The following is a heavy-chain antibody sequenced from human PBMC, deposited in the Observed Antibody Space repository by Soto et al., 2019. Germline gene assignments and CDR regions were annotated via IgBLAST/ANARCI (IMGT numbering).Heavy chain of an antibody. CDR3: ARMIYSSGWYFDY. J-gene: IGHJ4*02. CDR2: IDWDGDE. V-gene: IGHV2-70*01. CDR1: GFSLSTTGMC. Sequence: SGPTLVNPTQTLTLTCTFSGFSLSTTGMCVSWIRQPPGKALEWLAVIDWDGDEYYSTSLKTRLSISRDTSKNQVVLTMTNMDPVDTATYFCARMIYSSGWYFDYWGQGSLVTVSS. D-gene: IGHD6-19*01.